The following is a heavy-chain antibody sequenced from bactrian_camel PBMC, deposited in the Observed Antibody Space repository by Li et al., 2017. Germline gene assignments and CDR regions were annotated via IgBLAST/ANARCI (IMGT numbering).Heavy chain of an antibody. CDR3: AARGPYCYTKLSVADFTY. D-gene: IGHD2*01. V-gene: IGHV3S40*01. CDR2: IDRGGAT. CDR1: DFSRYY. J-gene: IGHJ6*01. Sequence: DVQLVESGGGLVQPGTSLRLSCVGSDFSRYYMAWFREAPGKGREGVAFIDRGGATDYAWSVKDRFTISKDNANNALYLQMNSLKPEDTAMYYCAARGPYCYTKLSVADFTYWGQGTQVTVS.